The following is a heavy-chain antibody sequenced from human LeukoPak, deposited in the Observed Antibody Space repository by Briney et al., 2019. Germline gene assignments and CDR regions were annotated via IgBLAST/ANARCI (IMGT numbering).Heavy chain of an antibody. J-gene: IGHJ4*02. V-gene: IGHV5-51*01. Sequence: GESLKISCKGSGYSFTTYCIGWLRQMPGKGLELMGIIYPGDSDTRYSTSFQGQVTISADKSITTAYLQWSSLKASDTAMYYCAKLGAYSSSWYGFFDYWGQGTLVAVSS. CDR2: IYPGDSDT. CDR3: AKLGAYSSSWYGFFDY. CDR1: GYSFTTYC. D-gene: IGHD6-13*01.